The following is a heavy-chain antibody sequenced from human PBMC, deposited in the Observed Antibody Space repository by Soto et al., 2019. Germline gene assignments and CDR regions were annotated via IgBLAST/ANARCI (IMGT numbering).Heavy chain of an antibody. CDR1: GFTFSSYA. J-gene: IGHJ4*02. CDR3: ARDRGAY. CDR2: MSYDGSNK. V-gene: IGHV3-30-3*01. D-gene: IGHD3-10*01. Sequence: QVQLVESGGGVVQPGRSLRLSCAASGFTFSSYAMHWVRRAPGKGLEWMAVMSYDGSNKYYADSVKGRFTISRDNSKNTLYLQMTSLRPEDTALYYCARDRGAYWGQGTLVIVSS.